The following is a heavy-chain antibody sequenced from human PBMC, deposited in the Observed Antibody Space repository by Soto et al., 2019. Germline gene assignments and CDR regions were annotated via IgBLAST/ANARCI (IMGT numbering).Heavy chain of an antibody. J-gene: IGHJ4*02. CDR2: IYYSGST. CDR1: GGSISSYY. CDR3: ARRYGYSFDY. Sequence: QVQLQESGPGLVKPSETLSLTCTVSGGSISSYYWSWIRQPPGKGLEWIGYIYYSGSTNYNPSLKXRVTIAVDTSKSQLSLKLSSVTAEDTAVYYCARRYGYSFDYWGQGTLVTVSS. V-gene: IGHV4-59*08. D-gene: IGHD5-18*01.